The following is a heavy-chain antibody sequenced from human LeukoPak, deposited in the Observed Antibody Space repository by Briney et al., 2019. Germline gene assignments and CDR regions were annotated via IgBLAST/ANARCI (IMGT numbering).Heavy chain of an antibody. J-gene: IGHJ4*02. CDR2: IKSKTDGGTT. V-gene: IGHV3-15*01. Sequence: GGALRLSCAAAGFSFSNAWMSWGRQAPGKGLESVGRIKSKTDGGTTDYAAPVKGRFTISRDDSKDTLYLQMNSLKTEDTAVYYCTTVGTVTSIDYWGQGTLFTVSS. CDR1: GFSFSNAW. D-gene: IGHD4-17*01. CDR3: TTVGTVTSIDY.